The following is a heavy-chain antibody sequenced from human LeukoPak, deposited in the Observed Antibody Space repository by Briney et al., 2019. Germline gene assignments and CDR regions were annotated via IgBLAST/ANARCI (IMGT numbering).Heavy chain of an antibody. J-gene: IGHJ3*02. CDR2: IGTRSSSI. CDR3: AREGELGEAFDI. CDR1: GFTFSTYW. Sequence: GGSLRLSCAASGFTFSTYWMHWVRQAPGKGLEWVSCIGTRSSSIYYADSVKGRFTISRDNAKNSLYLQMISLRAEDTAAYYCAREGELGEAFDIWGQGTMVTVSS. V-gene: IGHV3-21*01. D-gene: IGHD1-26*01.